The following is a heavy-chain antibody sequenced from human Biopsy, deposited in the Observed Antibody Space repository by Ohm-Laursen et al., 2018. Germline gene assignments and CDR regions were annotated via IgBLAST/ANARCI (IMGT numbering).Heavy chain of an antibody. CDR2: MYYSEST. CDR3: VRGRSPATY. V-gene: IGHV4-59*07. CDR1: GGSLNFYY. Sequence: SDTLSLTCTVSGGSLNFYYWSWIRQPPGKGLEWIGYMYYSESTKYSPSLKNRVTVSFDTSRNQFSLKLTSMTPADTAVYYCVRGRSPATYWGQGALVIVSS. J-gene: IGHJ4*02. D-gene: IGHD3-16*01.